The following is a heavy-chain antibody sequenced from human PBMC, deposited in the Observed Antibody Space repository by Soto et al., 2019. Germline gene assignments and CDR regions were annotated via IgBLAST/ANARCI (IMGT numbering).Heavy chain of an antibody. CDR1: GGSISSSSYY. J-gene: IGHJ5*02. Sequence: QLQLQESGPGLVKPSETLSLTCTVSGGSISSSSYYWGWIRQPPGKGLEWIGSIYYSGSTYYNPCLKHGFTIPVDTYKNQCALKLSFVTAAGASVYDCARGIEVGQGDWFDPWGQGPLVTVSS. CDR2: IYYSGST. D-gene: IGHD2-15*01. CDR3: ARGIEVGQGDWFDP. V-gene: IGHV4-39*01.